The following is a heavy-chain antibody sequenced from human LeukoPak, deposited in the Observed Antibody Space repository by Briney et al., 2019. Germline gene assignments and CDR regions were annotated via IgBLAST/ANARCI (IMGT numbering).Heavy chain of an antibody. CDR2: INPNSGGT. Sequence: ASVKVSCKASGYTFTGYYMHWVRQAPGQGLEWMGWINPNSGGTNYAQKFQGRVTMTRDTSISTAYMELSRLRSDDTAVYYCAKYHDSSGYLDYWGQGTLVTVSS. D-gene: IGHD3-22*01. CDR3: AKYHDSSGYLDY. J-gene: IGHJ4*02. V-gene: IGHV1-2*02. CDR1: GYTFTGYY.